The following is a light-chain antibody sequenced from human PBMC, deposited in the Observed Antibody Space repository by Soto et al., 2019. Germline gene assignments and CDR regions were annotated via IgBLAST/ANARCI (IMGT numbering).Light chain of an antibody. Sequence: EIVLTHAPVTLSLSPGEIATLSFRASQSVSSSYLACYQQKPGQAPRLLIYGSSSRATGIPDRFSGSGSGTDFTLTISSLEPEDFAVYYCQAGTYWPAFGGGTKVDIK. CDR2: GSS. CDR3: QAGTYWPA. J-gene: IGKJ4*01. CDR1: QSVSSSY. V-gene: IGKV3D-20*02.